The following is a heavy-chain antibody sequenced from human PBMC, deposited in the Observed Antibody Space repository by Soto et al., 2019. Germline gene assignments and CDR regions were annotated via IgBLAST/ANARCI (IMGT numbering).Heavy chain of an antibody. CDR1: GGSISSGSYY. V-gene: IGHV4-39*01. Sequence: QLQLQESGPGLVKPSETLSLTCTVSGGSISSGSYYWGWIRQPPGKGLEWIGSNYYSGSTYYNPSLKSRVTISVDTSKNQFSLKLSSVTAADTAVYYCARQRSGYDRPHNWFDPWGQGTLGTVYS. CDR3: ARQRSGYDRPHNWFDP. J-gene: IGHJ5*02. D-gene: IGHD5-12*01. CDR2: NYYSGST.